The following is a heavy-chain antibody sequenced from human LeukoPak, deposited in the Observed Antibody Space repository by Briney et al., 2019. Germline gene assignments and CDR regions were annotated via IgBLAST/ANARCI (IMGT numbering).Heavy chain of an antibody. Sequence: SETLSLTCTVSGGSLSNYYWSWIRQPPGKGLEWIGYIYYSGNTNYNPSLKTRVTISVDTSKNQFSLKLSSVTAADTAVYYCARGYYHDSSGLDYWGQGTLVTVSS. V-gene: IGHV4-59*01. CDR3: ARGYYHDSSGLDY. J-gene: IGHJ4*02. D-gene: IGHD3-22*01. CDR1: GGSLSNYY. CDR2: IYYSGNT.